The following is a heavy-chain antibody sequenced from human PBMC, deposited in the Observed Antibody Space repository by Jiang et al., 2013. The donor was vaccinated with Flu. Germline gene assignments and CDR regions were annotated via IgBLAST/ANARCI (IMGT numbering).Heavy chain of an antibody. CDR1: GYPLSSGFY. CDR2: ISHNGKA. D-gene: IGHD2-15*01. V-gene: IGHV4-38-2*02. J-gene: IGHJ5*02. Sequence: LLKPSETLSLTCTVSGYPLSSGFYWGWIRQSPGKGLEWIGSISHNGKAYYNPSLRGRVPISVDTSKNQFSLRLTSVTAADTAVYHCARGFMGSASADPSDPHNWFDPWGQGARVTVSS. CDR3: ARGFMGSASADPSDPHNWFDP.